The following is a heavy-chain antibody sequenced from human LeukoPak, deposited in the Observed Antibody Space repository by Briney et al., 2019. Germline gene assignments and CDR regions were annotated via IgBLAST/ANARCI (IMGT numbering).Heavy chain of an antibody. CDR1: GYTITNNY. V-gene: IGHV1-46*01. CDR2: INPSGTGT. CDR3: AKNQEPEY. Sequence: ASVKVSCKASGYTITNNYMHWVRQAPGQGLEWMGVINPSGTGTSYAQKFQGRITMSRDTSTSTVYMELSSLRSEDTALYYCAKNQEPEYLGQGTLVTVSA. D-gene: IGHD1-14*01. J-gene: IGHJ4*02.